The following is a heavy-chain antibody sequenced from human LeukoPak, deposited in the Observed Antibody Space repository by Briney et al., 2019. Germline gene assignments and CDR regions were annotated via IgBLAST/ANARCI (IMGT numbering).Heavy chain of an antibody. CDR2: IWYDGSNK. D-gene: IGHD6-6*01. V-gene: IGHV3-33*06. Sequence: GRSLRLSCAASGFTFSSYGMHWVRQAPGKGLEWVAVIWYDGSNKYYADSVKGRFTISRDNSKNTLYLQMNSLRAEDTAVYYCAKDPGYSSSSDGYWGQGTLVTVSS. CDR1: GFTFSSYG. J-gene: IGHJ4*02. CDR3: AKDPGYSSSSDGY.